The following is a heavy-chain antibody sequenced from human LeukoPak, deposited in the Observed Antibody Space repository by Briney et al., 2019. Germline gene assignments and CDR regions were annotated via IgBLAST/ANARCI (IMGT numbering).Heavy chain of an antibody. CDR3: ARERWEALDY. J-gene: IGHJ4*02. D-gene: IGHD1-26*01. Sequence: SETLSLTCTVSGGSISGYYWSWIRQPPGKGVEWIGSIYYSGSTNYNPSLKSRVTISVDTSKNQFSLKLSSVPAADTAVYYCARERWEALDYWGQGTLVTVSS. CDR1: GGSISGYY. V-gene: IGHV4-59*01. CDR2: IYYSGST.